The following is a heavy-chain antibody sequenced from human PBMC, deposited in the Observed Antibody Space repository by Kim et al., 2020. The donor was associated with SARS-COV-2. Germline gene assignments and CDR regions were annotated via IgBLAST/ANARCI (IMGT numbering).Heavy chain of an antibody. Sequence: ASVKVSCKASGYTFTSYGISWVRQAPGQGLEWMGWISAYNGNTNYAQKLQGRVTMTTDTSTSTAYMELRSLRSDDTAVYYCAREGRVEDIVVVVAATLFYYGMDVWGQGTTVTVSS. CDR1: GYTFTSYG. D-gene: IGHD2-15*01. J-gene: IGHJ6*02. CDR2: ISAYNGNT. V-gene: IGHV1-18*01. CDR3: AREGRVEDIVVVVAATLFYYGMDV.